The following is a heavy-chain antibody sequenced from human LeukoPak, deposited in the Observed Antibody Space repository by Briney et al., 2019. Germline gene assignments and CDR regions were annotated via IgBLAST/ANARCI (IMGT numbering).Heavy chain of an antibody. D-gene: IGHD4-17*01. V-gene: IGHV3-21*01. CDR2: ISSSSSYI. CDR3: ARVSYGDYYYYYMDV. J-gene: IGHJ6*03. Sequence: GGSLRLSCAASGFTFSSYSMNWVRQAPGKGLEWVSSISSSSSYIYYADSVKGRFTISRDNAKNSLYLQMNSLRAEDTAVYYCARVSYGDYYYYYMDVWGKGTTVTVSS. CDR1: GFTFSSYS.